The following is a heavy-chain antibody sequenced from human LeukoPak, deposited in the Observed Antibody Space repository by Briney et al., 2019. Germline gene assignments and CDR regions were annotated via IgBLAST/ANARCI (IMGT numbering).Heavy chain of an antibody. CDR1: GGTFSSYA. D-gene: IGHD3-3*01. J-gene: IGHJ4*02. Sequence: GASVKVSCKASGGTFSSYAISWVRQAPGQGLEWMGWISAYNGNTNYAQKLQGRVTMTTDTSTSTAYMELRSLRPDDTAVYYCARDRGVIIPFDYWGQGTLVTVSS. CDR3: ARDRGVIIPFDY. V-gene: IGHV1-18*01. CDR2: ISAYNGNT.